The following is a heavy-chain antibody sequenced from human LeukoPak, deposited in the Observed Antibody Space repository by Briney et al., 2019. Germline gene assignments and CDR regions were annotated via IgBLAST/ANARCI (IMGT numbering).Heavy chain of an antibody. CDR3: ARDYDYVWGSYRHVDP. D-gene: IGHD3-16*02. CDR1: GGSISSYY. CDR2: IYYSGST. Sequence: SETLSLTCTVSGGSISSYYWSWIRQPPGKGLEWIGYIYYSGSTNYNPSLKSRVTISVDTSKNQFSLKLSSVTAADTAVYYCARDYDYVWGSYRHVDPWGQGTLVTVSS. J-gene: IGHJ5*02. V-gene: IGHV4-59*12.